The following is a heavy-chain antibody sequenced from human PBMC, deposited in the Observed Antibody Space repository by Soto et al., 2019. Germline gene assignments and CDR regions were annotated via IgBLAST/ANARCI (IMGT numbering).Heavy chain of an antibody. CDR1: GFTFSNFA. J-gene: IGHJ4*02. D-gene: IGHD1-26*01. CDR3: ASGPPTVGSIHLVFDY. Sequence: EVQLLESGGGLVQPGGSLKVSCAASGFTFSNFAMNWVRQAPGKGLEWVSLINSGGESTYYADSVEGRFTISRDNSKNTLYLQMNSLGAEDTAVYFCASGPPTVGSIHLVFDYRGQGILVTVSS. CDR2: INSGGEST. V-gene: IGHV3-23*01.